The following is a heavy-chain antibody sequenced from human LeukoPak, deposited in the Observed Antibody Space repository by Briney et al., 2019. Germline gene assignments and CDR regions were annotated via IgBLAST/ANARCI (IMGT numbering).Heavy chain of an antibody. CDR3: ARVRYCSTNRCYDREFDN. D-gene: IGHD2-2*01. V-gene: IGHV4-39*07. J-gene: IGHJ4*02. Sequence: PSETLSLTCTVSGGSISSSSYNWGWIRQPPGKGLEWIGSIYYSGSTYYNPSLKSRVTISVDTSKNQFSLKLNSVTAADTAVYYCARVRYCSTNRCYDREFDNWGQGTLVTVSS. CDR2: IYYSGST. CDR1: GGSISSSSYN.